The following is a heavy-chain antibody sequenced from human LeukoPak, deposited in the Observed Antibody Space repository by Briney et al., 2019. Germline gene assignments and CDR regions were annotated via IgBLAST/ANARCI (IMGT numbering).Heavy chain of an antibody. V-gene: IGHV4-39*01. CDR3: ARMGDYYGSGSYLFDY. D-gene: IGHD3-10*01. CDR1: GGSIGSSSYY. J-gene: IGHJ4*02. CDR2: IYYSGST. Sequence: PSETLSLTCTVSGGSIGSSSYYWGWIRQPPGKGLEWIGSIYYSGSTYYNPSLKSRVTISVDTSKNQFSLKLSSVTAADTAVYYCARMGDYYGSGSYLFDYWGQGTLVTVSS.